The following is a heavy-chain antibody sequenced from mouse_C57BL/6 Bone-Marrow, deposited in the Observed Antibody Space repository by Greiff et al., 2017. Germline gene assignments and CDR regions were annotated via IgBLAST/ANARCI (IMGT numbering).Heavy chain of an antibody. D-gene: IGHD1-1*01. CDR1: GYTFTSYW. CDR2: IDPNSGGT. Sequence: QVQLKQPGAELVKPGASVKLSCKASGYTFTSYWMHWVKQRPGRGLEWIGRIDPNSGGTKYTEKFKSKATLTVDKPSSTAYMQLSSLTSEDSAVYYCARSGYGSPSFADWGQGTLVTVSA. CDR3: ARSGYGSPSFAD. V-gene: IGHV1-72*01. J-gene: IGHJ3*01.